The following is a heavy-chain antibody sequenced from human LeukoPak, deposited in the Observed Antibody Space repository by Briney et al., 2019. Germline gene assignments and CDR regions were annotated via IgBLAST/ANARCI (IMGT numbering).Heavy chain of an antibody. D-gene: IGHD1-26*01. Sequence: GASVKVSCKASGYTFSTYYIHWVRQAPGQGLEWVGVINPSGGTTTYAQKFQGRVTTTRDTSTSTVYMGLGSLRIEDTAVYYCSRDLGGSYNDYWGQGTMVTVSS. J-gene: IGHJ4*02. V-gene: IGHV1-46*01. CDR1: GYTFSTYY. CDR2: INPSGGTT. CDR3: SRDLGGSYNDY.